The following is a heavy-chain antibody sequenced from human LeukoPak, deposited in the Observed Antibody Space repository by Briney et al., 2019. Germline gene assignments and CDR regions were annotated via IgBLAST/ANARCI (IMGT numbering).Heavy chain of an antibody. Sequence: ASVKVSCKASGYTFTGYYMHWVRQAPGQGLEWMGWINPNSGGTNYAQKFQGRVTMTRDTSISTAYMELSRLRSDDTAVYYCARLCRGATAWFDAWGQGTLVTVSS. CDR3: ARLCRGATAWFDA. CDR2: INPNSGGT. V-gene: IGHV1-2*02. J-gene: IGHJ5*02. D-gene: IGHD2-2*01. CDR1: GYTFTGYY.